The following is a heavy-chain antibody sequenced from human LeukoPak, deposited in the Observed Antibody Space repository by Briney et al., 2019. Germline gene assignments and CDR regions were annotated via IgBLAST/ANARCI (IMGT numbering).Heavy chain of an antibody. Sequence: GGSLRLSCAASGFTFSSYGMHWVRQAPGKGLEWVALIRYDGSNKYYADSVKGRFTISRDNAKNSLYLQMNSLRAEDTAVYYCARADYYGSGTFDYWGQGTLVTVSS. V-gene: IGHV3-30*02. J-gene: IGHJ4*02. CDR2: IRYDGSNK. CDR3: ARADYYGSGTFDY. CDR1: GFTFSSYG. D-gene: IGHD3-10*01.